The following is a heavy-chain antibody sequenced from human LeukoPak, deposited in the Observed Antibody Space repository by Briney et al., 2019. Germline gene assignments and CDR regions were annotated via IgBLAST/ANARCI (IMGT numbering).Heavy chain of an antibody. D-gene: IGHD2-2*01. V-gene: IGHV3-23*01. CDR3: AKDRSSTSFYYYYYMDV. CDR1: GFTFSSYA. CDR2: ISGSGGST. J-gene: IGHJ6*03. Sequence: PGGSLRLSCAASGFTFSSYAMSWVRQAPGKGLEWVSAISGSGGSTNYADSVKGRFTISRDNSKNTLYLQMNSLRAEDTAVYYCAKDRSSTSFYYYYYMDVWGKGTTVTVSS.